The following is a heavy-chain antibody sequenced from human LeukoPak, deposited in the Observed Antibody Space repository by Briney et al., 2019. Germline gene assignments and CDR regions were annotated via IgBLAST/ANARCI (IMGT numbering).Heavy chain of an antibody. Sequence: GGSLRLSCAASGFTFSSYAMSWVRQAPGKGLEWVSAISGSGGSTYYADSVKGRFTISRDNSKNTLYLQMSSLRAEDTAVYYCARGSGWYIFDYWGQGTLVTVSS. J-gene: IGHJ4*02. CDR2: ISGSGGST. CDR3: ARGSGWYIFDY. CDR1: GFTFSSYA. D-gene: IGHD6-19*01. V-gene: IGHV3-23*01.